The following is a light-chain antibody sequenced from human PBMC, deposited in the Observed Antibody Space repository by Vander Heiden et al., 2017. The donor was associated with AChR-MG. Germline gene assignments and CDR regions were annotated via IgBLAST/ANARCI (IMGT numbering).Light chain of an antibody. CDR2: EVS. J-gene: IGLJ2*01. CDR1: SSDVGGYNY. V-gene: IGLV2-8*01. Sequence: QSALTQPPSASGSPGQSVTISCTGTSSDVGGYNYVSWYQHHPGKAPKVIIYEVSERPSGVPDHFSGSKSGNTASLTVSGLQAEDEADYYCSAYAGSSNMIFGGGTKLTVL. CDR3: SAYAGSSNMI.